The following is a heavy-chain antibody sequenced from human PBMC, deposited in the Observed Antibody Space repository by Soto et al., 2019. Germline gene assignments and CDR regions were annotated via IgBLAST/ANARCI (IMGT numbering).Heavy chain of an antibody. CDR1: GGTFSSYA. V-gene: IGHV1-69*13. Sequence: SVKVSCKASGGTFSSYAISWVRQAPGQGLEWMGGIIPIFGSANYAQKFQGRVTITADESTSTAYMELSSLRSEDTAVYYCAREGETYCGGDCYSDAFDIWGQGTMVTVSS. CDR3: AREGETYCGGDCYSDAFDI. J-gene: IGHJ3*02. CDR2: IIPIFGSA. D-gene: IGHD2-21*02.